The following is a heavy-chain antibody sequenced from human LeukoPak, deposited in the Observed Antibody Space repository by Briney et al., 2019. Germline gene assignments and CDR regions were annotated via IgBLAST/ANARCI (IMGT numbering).Heavy chain of an antibody. CDR2: ITRSSRII. J-gene: IGHJ4*02. D-gene: IGHD3-9*01. Sequence: GGSLRLSCAASGFTFSNFEMNWVRQIPGKGLEWLSFITRSSRIIYYADSVKGRFTISRDNANNSLHLQMNSLRAEDTAVSYWARGLSYYDILTGIDYWGQGTLVTVSS. V-gene: IGHV3-48*01. CDR3: ARGLSYYDILTGIDY. CDR1: GFTFSNFE.